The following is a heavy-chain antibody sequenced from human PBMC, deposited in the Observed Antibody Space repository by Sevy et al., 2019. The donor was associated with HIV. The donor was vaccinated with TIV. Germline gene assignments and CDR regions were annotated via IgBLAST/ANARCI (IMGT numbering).Heavy chain of an antibody. CDR2: ISGGGDGT. CDR1: GFTFNIYA. CDR3: AKRPYYYYNSDGHLVSSTDEADD. Sequence: GGSLRLSCAASGFTFNIYAMSWVRQAPGKGLEWLSAISGGGDGTYYADSVKGRFTISGDNSRNTLYLQMNSLRAEDTAVYYCAKRPYYYYNSDGHLVSSTDEADDWGQGTLVTVSS. D-gene: IGHD3-22*01. V-gene: IGHV3-23*01. J-gene: IGHJ1*01.